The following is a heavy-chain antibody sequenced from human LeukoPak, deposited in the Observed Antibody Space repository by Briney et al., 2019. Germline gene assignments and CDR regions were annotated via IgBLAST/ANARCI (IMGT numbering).Heavy chain of an antibody. CDR3: VREDLGYCSSTSCYYDY. D-gene: IGHD2-2*01. J-gene: IGHJ4*02. CDR1: GFTFSSYA. Sequence: PGRSLRLSCAASGFTFSSYAMHWVRQAPGKGLEWVAVISYDGSNKYYADSVKGRFAISRDNSKNTLYLQMNSLRAEDTAVYYCVREDLGYCSSTSCYYDYWGQGTLVTVSS. CDR2: ISYDGSNK. V-gene: IGHV3-30*09.